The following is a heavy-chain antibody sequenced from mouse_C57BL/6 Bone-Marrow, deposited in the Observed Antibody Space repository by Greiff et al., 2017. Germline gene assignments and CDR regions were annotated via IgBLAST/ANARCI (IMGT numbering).Heavy chain of an antibody. CDR3: ARGRTGTDWYFDV. Sequence: DVQLQESGGGLVQPGGSLKLSCAASGIDFSRYWMSWVRRAPGKGLEWIGEINPDSSTINYAPSLKDKFIISRDNAKNTLYMQMSKVRSEDTALYYCARGRTGTDWYFDVWGTGTTVTVAS. J-gene: IGHJ1*03. CDR1: GIDFSRYW. D-gene: IGHD4-1*01. CDR2: INPDSSTI. V-gene: IGHV4-1*01.